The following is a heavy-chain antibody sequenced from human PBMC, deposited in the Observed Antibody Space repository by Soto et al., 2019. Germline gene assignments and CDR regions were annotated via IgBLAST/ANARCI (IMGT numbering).Heavy chain of an antibody. CDR3: ARSGSGGA. V-gene: IGHV1-69*13. Sequence: ASVKVSCKASGGTFSSYAISWVRQAPGQGLEWMGWIFPIFGTANYAQKFQGRVTITADESTSTAYMELSSLRSEDTAVYYCARSGSGGAWGQGTLVTVSS. D-gene: IGHD2-15*01. CDR2: IFPIFGTA. CDR1: GGTFSSYA. J-gene: IGHJ5*02.